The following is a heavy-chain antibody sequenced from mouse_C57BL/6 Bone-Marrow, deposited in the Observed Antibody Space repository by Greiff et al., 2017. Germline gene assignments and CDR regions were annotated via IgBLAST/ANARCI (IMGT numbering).Heavy chain of an antibody. CDR2: ISSGGSYT. Sequence: EVKLQESGGDLVKPGGSLTLSCAASGFTFSSYGMSWVRQTPDKRLEWVATISSGGSYTYYPDSVKGRFTISRDNAKNTLYLQMSSLKSEDTAMYYCANPFAYWGQGTLVTVSA. CDR3: ANPFAY. J-gene: IGHJ3*01. V-gene: IGHV5-6*01. CDR1: GFTFSSYG.